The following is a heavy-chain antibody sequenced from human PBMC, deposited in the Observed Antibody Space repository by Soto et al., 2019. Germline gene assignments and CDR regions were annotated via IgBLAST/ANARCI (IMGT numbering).Heavy chain of an antibody. CDR3: ARGRGLWFGELLYGPKNWFDP. D-gene: IGHD3-10*01. J-gene: IGHJ5*02. V-gene: IGHV4-34*01. Sequence: QVQLQQWGAGLLKPSETLSLTCAVYGGSFSDYYWSWIRQPPGKGLEWIGEINHSGSTNYNPSLKSRVTISVDTSKNQFSLTLSSVTAADTAVYYCARGRGLWFGELLYGPKNWFDPWGQGTLVTVSS. CDR2: INHSGST. CDR1: GGSFSDYY.